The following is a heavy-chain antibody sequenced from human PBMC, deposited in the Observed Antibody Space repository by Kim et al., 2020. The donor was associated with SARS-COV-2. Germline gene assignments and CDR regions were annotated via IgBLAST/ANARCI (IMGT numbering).Heavy chain of an antibody. D-gene: IGHD3-22*01. J-gene: IGHJ4*02. V-gene: IGHV3-9*01. Sequence: GGSLRLSCAASGFTFDDYAMNWVRQAPGKGLEWVSGIRWNSGSIGYADSVKGRFTISRDNAKNSLYLQMNSLRAEDTALYYCAKVNGDSSGNYFDYWGQGTPHTVSS. CDR2: IRWNSGSI. CDR1: GFTFDDYA. CDR3: AKVNGDSSGNYFDY.